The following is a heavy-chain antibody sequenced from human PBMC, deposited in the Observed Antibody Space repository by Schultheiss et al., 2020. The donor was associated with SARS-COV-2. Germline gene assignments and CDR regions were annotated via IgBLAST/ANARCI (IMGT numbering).Heavy chain of an antibody. V-gene: IGHV3-48*03. J-gene: IGHJ3*02. D-gene: IGHD4-17*01. CDR3: AKGVSGFMTTVTEDAFDI. Sequence: GGSLRLSCAASGFTFSSYEMNWVRQAPGKGLEWVSYISSRGSTIYYADSVKGRFTISRDNAKNSLYLQMNSLRAEDTAVYYCAKGVSGFMTTVTEDAFDIWGQGTMVTVSS. CDR1: GFTFSSYE. CDR2: ISSRGSTI.